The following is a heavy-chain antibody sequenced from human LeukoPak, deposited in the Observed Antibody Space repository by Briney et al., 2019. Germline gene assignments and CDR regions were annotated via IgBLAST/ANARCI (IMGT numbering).Heavy chain of an antibody. V-gene: IGHV3-48*03. CDR2: IATTDTTK. CDR3: ARGGFVFDI. CDR1: GFTFSSYE. Sequence: GGSLRLSCAASGFTFSSYEMNWVRQGPGKGLEWISYIATTDTTKYYTDSVKGRFTISRDNAKNSLYLQMHSLRAEDTAVYYCARGGFVFDIWGQGTVVTVSS. J-gene: IGHJ3*02. D-gene: IGHD3-10*01.